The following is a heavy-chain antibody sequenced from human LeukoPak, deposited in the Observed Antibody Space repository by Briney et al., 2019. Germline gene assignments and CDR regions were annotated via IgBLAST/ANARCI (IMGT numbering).Heavy chain of an antibody. D-gene: IGHD3-16*01. CDR1: GFTFDDYG. V-gene: IGHV3-20*04. CDR3: ARDLASSDV. Sequence: GGSLRLSCAASGFTFDDYGMSWDRQAPGKGLEWVSGINWNGGRTGYADSVKGRFTISRDNAKNSLYLQMNSLRAEDTALYYCARDLASSDVWGKGTTVTVSS. J-gene: IGHJ6*04. CDR2: INWNGGRT.